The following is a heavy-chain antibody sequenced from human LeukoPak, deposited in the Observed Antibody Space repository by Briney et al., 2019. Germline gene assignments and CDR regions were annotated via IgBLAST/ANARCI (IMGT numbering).Heavy chain of an antibody. D-gene: IGHD3-3*01. J-gene: IGHJ6*02. CDR3: ARGARTYYDFWSGYYNLYDYYYGMDV. CDR2: IYYSGST. CDR1: GGSISSGGYY. Sequence: PSETLSLTCTVSGGSISSGGYYWSWIRQHPGKGLEWIGYIYYSGSTNYNPSLKSRVTISVDTSKNQFSLKLSSVTAADTAVYYCARGARTYYDFWSGYYNLYDYYYGMDVWGQGTTVTVSS. V-gene: IGHV4-61*08.